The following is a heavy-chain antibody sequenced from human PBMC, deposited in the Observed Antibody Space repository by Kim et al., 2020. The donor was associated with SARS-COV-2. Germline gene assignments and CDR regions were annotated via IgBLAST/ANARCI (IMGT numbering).Heavy chain of an antibody. J-gene: IGHJ4*02. CDR3: ARVHLKVGATFDY. V-gene: IGHV3-30-3*01. Sequence: GGSLRLSCAASGFPFSACAMHWVRQAPGKGLEWVSVISYDGSNKYYADSVKGRFTISRDNSKNTLYLQMNSLRAEDTAVYYCARVHLKVGATFDYWGQGTLVTVSS. CDR2: ISYDGSNK. D-gene: IGHD1-26*01. CDR1: GFPFSACA.